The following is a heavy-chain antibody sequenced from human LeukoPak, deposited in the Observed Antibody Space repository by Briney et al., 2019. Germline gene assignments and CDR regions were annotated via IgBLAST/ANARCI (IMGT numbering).Heavy chain of an antibody. V-gene: IGHV4-34*01. CDR1: GGSFSGYY. J-gene: IGHJ6*03. Sequence: SETLSLTCAVYGGSFSGYYWSWIRQPPGKGLEWIGEINHSGSTNYNPSLKSRVTISVDTSKNQFSLKLSSVTAADTAVYYCALTTVVTPQARYYYYYMDVWGKGTTVTVSS. D-gene: IGHD4-23*01. CDR3: ALTTVVTPQARYYYYYMDV. CDR2: INHSGST.